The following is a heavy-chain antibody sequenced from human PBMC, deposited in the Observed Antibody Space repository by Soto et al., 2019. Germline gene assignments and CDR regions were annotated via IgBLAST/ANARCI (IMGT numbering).Heavy chain of an antibody. V-gene: IGHV4-30-2*01. J-gene: IGHJ5*02. CDR3: ARGIQKRGGYSYGFPWSWFDP. D-gene: IGHD5-18*01. CDR1: GGSISSGGYS. CDR2: IFHCWST. Sequence: SETLSLTCAVSGGSISSGGYSWSWIRQPPGKGLEWIGYIFHCWSTYYNPFLKSRVTISVDRSKNQFFLKLSSVTAADTAVYYFARGIQKRGGYSYGFPWSWFDPWGQGTLVTVSS.